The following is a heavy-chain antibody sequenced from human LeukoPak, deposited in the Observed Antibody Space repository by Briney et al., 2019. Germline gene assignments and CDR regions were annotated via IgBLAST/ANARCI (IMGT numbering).Heavy chain of an antibody. V-gene: IGHV1-24*01. CDR3: VPVYYYDSSGYYEAFDY. D-gene: IGHD3-22*01. Sequence: GASVKVSFKVSGYTLTELSMHWVRQAPGKGVEWMGGFDPEDGETIYSQKFQGRVTMTEDTSTDPAYLELSSLRSEDTAVYYCVPVYYYDSSGYYEAFDYWGQGTLVTVSS. CDR1: GYTLTELS. CDR2: FDPEDGET. J-gene: IGHJ4*02.